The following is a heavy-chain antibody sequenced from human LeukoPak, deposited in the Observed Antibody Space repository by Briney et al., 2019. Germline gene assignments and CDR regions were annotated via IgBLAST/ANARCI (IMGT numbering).Heavy chain of an antibody. CDR2: INAGNGNT. CDR1: GYTFTSYA. Sequence: ASVKVSCKASGYTFTSYAMHWVRQAPGQRLEWMGWINAGNGNTKYLQKFQGRVTITADESTSTAYMELSSLRSEDTAVYYCARGGKWPPFYWGQGTLVTVSS. J-gene: IGHJ4*02. CDR3: ARGGKWPPFY. V-gene: IGHV1-3*01. D-gene: IGHD5-12*01.